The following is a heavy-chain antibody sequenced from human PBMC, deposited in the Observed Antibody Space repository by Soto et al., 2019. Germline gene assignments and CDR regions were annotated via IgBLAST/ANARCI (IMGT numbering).Heavy chain of an antibody. D-gene: IGHD3-16*01. CDR3: ARYDYDYVWGSGGLFDY. Sequence: SETLSLTCTVSSGSISSYYWSWIRQPPGKGLEWIGYIYYSGSTNYNPSLKSRVTISVDTSKNQFSLKLSSVTAADTAVYYCARYDYDYVWGSGGLFDYWGQGTLVTVSS. V-gene: IGHV4-59*01. J-gene: IGHJ4*02. CDR2: IYYSGST. CDR1: SGSISSYY.